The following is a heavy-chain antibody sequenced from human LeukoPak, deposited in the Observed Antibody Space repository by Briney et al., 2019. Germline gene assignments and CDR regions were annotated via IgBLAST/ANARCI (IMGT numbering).Heavy chain of an antibody. D-gene: IGHD4-23*01. V-gene: IGHV3-48*03. CDR3: ARERGDGGKNPYFDY. J-gene: IGHJ4*02. Sequence: PGGSLRLSCAASGFTFSSYEMNWVRQAPGKGLEWVSYISSSGSTIYYADSVKGRFTISRDNAKNSLYLQMNSLRAEDTAVYYCARERGDGGKNPYFDYWGQGTLVAVSS. CDR1: GFTFSSYE. CDR2: ISSSGSTI.